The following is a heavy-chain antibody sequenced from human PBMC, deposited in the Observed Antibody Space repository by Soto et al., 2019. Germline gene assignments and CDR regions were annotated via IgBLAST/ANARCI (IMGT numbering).Heavy chain of an antibody. V-gene: IGHV4-30-2*01. CDR1: GGSISSGGYS. J-gene: IGHJ4*02. CDR2: IYHSGST. Sequence: QLQLQESGSGLVKPSQTLSLTCAVSGGSISSGGYSWSWIRQPPGKGLEWLGYIYHSGSTYYTPSLKRPVTISVDRSKNQFSLKLSSVTAADTAVYYCAAGGGLPRYYWGPGALVTVSS. CDR3: AAGGGLPRYY. D-gene: IGHD5-12*01.